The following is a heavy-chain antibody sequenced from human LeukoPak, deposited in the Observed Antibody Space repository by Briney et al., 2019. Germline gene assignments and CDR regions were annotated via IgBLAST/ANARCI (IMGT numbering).Heavy chain of an antibody. CDR3: AKEGPYYYDSSGYYYFDY. D-gene: IGHD3-22*01. CDR2: ISGSGGST. V-gene: IGHV3-23*01. J-gene: IGHJ4*02. Sequence: GGSLRLSCAASGFTFDDYAMHWVRQAPGKGLEWVSAISGSGGSTYYADSVKGRFTISRDNSKNTLYLQMNSLRAEDTAVYYCAKEGPYYYDSSGYYYFDYWGQGTLVTVSS. CDR1: GFTFDDYA.